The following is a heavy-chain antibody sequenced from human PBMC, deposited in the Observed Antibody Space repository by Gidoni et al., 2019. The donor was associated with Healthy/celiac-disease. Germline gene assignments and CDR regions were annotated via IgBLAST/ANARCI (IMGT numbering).Heavy chain of an antibody. CDR1: GFTVSSNY. CDR2: IYSGGST. J-gene: IGHJ6*02. V-gene: IGHV3-53*01. D-gene: IGHD6-13*01. CDR3: ARGDSSSFNYYYYGMDV. Sequence: EVQLVESGGGLIQPGGSLRLSCAASGFTVSSNYMSWVRLAPGKGLEWVSVIYSGGSTYYADSVKGRFTISRDNSKNTLYLQMNSLRAEDTAVYYCARGDSSSFNYYYYGMDVWGQGTTVTVSS.